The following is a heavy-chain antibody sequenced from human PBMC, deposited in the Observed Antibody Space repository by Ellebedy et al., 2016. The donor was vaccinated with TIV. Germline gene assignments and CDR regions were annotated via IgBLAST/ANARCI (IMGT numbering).Heavy chain of an antibody. CDR3: ARDLGYYDSSGYR. CDR2: INPSGGRT. J-gene: IGHJ4*02. V-gene: IGHV1-46*01. D-gene: IGHD3-22*01. Sequence: ASVKVSCKASGGTFSSYAISWVRQAPGQGLEWMGIINPSGGRTSHTQKFQGRVTMTTDTSTSTAYMELRSLRSDDTAVYYCARDLGYYDSSGYRWGQGTLVTVSS. CDR1: GGTFSSYA.